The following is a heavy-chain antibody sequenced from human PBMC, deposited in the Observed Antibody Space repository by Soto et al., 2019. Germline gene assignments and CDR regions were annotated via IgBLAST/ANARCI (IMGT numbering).Heavy chain of an antibody. CDR2: ISSSSSYI. CDR3: ARAGGLGAVAVDY. CDR1: GFTFSSYS. Sequence: GGSLRLSCAASGFTFSSYSMNWVRQAPGKGLEWVSSISSSSSYIYYADSVKGRFTISRDRSKNQFSLKLSSVTAADTAAYYCARAGGLGAVAVDYWGQGTLVTVSS. D-gene: IGHD6-19*01. V-gene: IGHV3-21*04. J-gene: IGHJ4*02.